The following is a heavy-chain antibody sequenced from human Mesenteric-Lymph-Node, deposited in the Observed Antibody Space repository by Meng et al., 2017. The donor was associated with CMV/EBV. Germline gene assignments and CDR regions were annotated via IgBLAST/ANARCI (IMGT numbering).Heavy chain of an antibody. D-gene: IGHD3-10*01. Sequence: GPFRGYALSWGRQAPGQGLEWMGGIIPIFGTANYAQKFQGRVTIPADESTSTAYMELSSLRSEDTAVYYCAMRSKPGGSGSYYNRFDYWGQGTLVTVSS. J-gene: IGHJ4*02. CDR1: GPFRGYA. CDR3: AMRSKPGGSGSYYNRFDY. V-gene: IGHV1-69*01. CDR2: IIPIFGTA.